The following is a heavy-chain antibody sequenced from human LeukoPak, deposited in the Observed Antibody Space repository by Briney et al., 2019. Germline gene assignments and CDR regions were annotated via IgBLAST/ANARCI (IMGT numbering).Heavy chain of an antibody. J-gene: IGHJ5*02. CDR3: ARAYYYGSGNWFDP. D-gene: IGHD3-10*01. CDR2: IKQDGSEK. V-gene: IGHV3-7*01. CDR1: GFTFSSYW. Sequence: GGSLRLSCAASGFTFSSYWMSWVRQAPGKGLEWVANIKQDGSEKYYVDSVKGRFTISRDNAKNSLYLQMNSLRAEDTAVYYCARAYYYGSGNWFDPWGQGTLVTVSS.